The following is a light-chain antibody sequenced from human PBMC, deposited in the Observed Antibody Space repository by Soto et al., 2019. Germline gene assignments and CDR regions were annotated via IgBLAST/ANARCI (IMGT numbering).Light chain of an antibody. V-gene: IGKV3-11*01. CDR2: DAS. J-gene: IGKJ5*01. Sequence: EIVLTQSPATLSLSPGERATLSCRASQSVSSYLAWYQQKPGQAPRLLLYDASNRATVSPARFSGSGSGTDFNLTISSPVPEDLADYYCEQRSNWPPTFCQGTRLDSK. CDR1: QSVSSY. CDR3: EQRSNWPPT.